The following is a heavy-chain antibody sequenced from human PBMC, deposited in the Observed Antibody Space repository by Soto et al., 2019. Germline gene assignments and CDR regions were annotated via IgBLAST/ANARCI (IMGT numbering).Heavy chain of an antibody. CDR1: GFTFSSYD. CDR3: ARARNLEESSSKYYYYGMDG. V-gene: IGHV3-13*01. J-gene: IGHJ6*02. CDR2: IGTAGDT. Sequence: GGSLRLSCAASGFTFSSYDMHWVRQATGKGLEWVSAIGTAGDTYYPGSVKGRFTISRENAKNSLYLQMNSLRAEDTAVYYCARARNLEESSSKYYYYGMDGWGQGTTVNVAS. D-gene: IGHD6-6*01.